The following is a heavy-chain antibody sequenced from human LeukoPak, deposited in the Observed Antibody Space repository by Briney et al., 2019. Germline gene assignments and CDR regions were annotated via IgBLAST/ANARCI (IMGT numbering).Heavy chain of an antibody. CDR3: ARAHNYYDSSGYYLLDY. Sequence: PGRSLRLSCAASGFTFSSYGMHWVRQAPGKGLEWMAVIWYDGSNKYYADSVKGRFTISRDNSKNTLYLQMNSLRAEDTAVYYCARAHNYYDSSGYYLLDYWGQGTLVTVSS. CDR2: IWYDGSNK. D-gene: IGHD3-22*01. CDR1: GFTFSSYG. V-gene: IGHV3-33*01. J-gene: IGHJ4*02.